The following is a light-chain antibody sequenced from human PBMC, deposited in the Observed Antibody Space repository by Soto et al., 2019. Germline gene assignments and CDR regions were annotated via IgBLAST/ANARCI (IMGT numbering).Light chain of an antibody. CDR2: DAS. CDR3: QQYDKRVT. CDR1: QDIRKY. J-gene: IGKJ1*01. V-gene: IGKV1-33*01. Sequence: DVQMTQSPSSLSASIGDRVTITCQASQDIRKYLNWYQQKPGKAPDLLIHDASNLETGVPSRFGGSGSGTLLTFTISSLQPEDIATYYCQQYDKRVTFGRGTKV.